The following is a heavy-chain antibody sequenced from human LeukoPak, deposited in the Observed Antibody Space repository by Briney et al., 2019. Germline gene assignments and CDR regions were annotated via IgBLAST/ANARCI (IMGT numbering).Heavy chain of an antibody. V-gene: IGHV3-23*01. J-gene: IGHJ4*02. D-gene: IGHD4-11*01. Sequence: GGSLRLSCAASGFTFSSYSMSWVRQAPGKGLEWVSAISGSGGSTYYADSVKGRFTISRDNSKNTLYLQMNNLRAEDTAVYYCAKARGMTRDLFDYWGQGTLVTVSS. CDR1: GFTFSSYS. CDR2: ISGSGGST. CDR3: AKARGMTRDLFDY.